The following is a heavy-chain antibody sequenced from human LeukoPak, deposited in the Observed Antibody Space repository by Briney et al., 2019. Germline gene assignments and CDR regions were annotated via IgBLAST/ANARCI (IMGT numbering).Heavy chain of an antibody. CDR3: ASRDSDYYDSSGYYASFDN. J-gene: IGHJ4*02. V-gene: IGHV4-59*06. CDR1: GGSISSYY. D-gene: IGHD3-22*01. Sequence: PSETLSLTCTVSGGSISSYYWSWIRQHPGKGLEWIGYIYYSGSTYYNPSLKSRVTISVDTSKNQFSLKLSSVTAADTAVYYCASRDSDYYDSSGYYASFDNWGQGTLVTVSS. CDR2: IYYSGST.